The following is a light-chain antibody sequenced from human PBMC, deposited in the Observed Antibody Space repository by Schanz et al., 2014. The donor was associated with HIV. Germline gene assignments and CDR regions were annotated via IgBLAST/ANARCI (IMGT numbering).Light chain of an antibody. CDR2: DAS. J-gene: IGKJ1*01. CDR3: QQYNSWPRT. CDR1: QSISTC. Sequence: ENVLTQSPVTLSLSLGERATLSCRASQSISTCLAWYLQKPGQPPRLLIYDASKRATGIPARFSGSGSGTDFTLSISSLQSEDFAVYYCQQYNSWPRTFGQGTKVEIK. V-gene: IGKV3-11*01.